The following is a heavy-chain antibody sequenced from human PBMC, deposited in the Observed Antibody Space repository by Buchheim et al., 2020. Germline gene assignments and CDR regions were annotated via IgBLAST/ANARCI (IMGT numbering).Heavy chain of an antibody. Sequence: QVRLVESGGGVVQPGRSLRLSCAASGFTFSTYDMHWVRQAPGKGLEFVTVISYDGSREYYTDSVRGRFTISRDDSKSTLFLQMNGLRVEDTAIYYCAAESFSHSSGHSGLGDYWGQG. CDR2: ISYDGSRE. CDR3: AAESFSHSSGHSGLGDY. J-gene: IGHJ4*02. V-gene: IGHV3-30*04. CDR1: GFTFSTYD. D-gene: IGHD6-19*01.